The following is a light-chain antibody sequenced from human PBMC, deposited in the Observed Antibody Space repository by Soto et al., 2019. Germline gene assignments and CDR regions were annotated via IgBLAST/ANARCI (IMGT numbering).Light chain of an antibody. J-gene: IGKJ1*01. Sequence: DIKMTQSPSTLSASVGDRVTITCRASQSISSWLAWYQQKPGKAPKLLIYKASSLESGVPSRFSGSGSGTEFTLTISSLQPDDFATYYCQQYNSYRGAFGQGTKVEIK. CDR1: QSISSW. CDR3: QQYNSYRGA. CDR2: KAS. V-gene: IGKV1-5*03.